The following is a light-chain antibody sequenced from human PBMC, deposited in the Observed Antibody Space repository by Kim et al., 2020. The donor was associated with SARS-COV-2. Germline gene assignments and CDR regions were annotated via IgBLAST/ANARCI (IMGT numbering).Light chain of an antibody. V-gene: IGLV1-44*01. J-gene: IGLJ3*02. CDR2: SNN. Sequence: QSVLTQPPSASGTPGQRVTISCSGSSSNIGSNNVVWYQQLPGAAPNLLIYSNNQRPSGFPDRFSGPRSGTSASLAISGLQSGDEADYYCAVWDDSLKQGVFGGGTQLTVL. CDR3: AVWDDSLKQGV. CDR1: SSNIGSNN.